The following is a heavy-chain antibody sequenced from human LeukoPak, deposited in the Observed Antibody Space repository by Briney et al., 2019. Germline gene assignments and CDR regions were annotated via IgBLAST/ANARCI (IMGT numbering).Heavy chain of an antibody. J-gene: IGHJ4*02. CDR3: AREGATPFDY. V-gene: IGHV3-48*01. D-gene: IGHD1-26*01. CDR1: GFTFSSYS. CDR2: ISSSSSTI. Sequence: GGSLRLSCAASGFTFSSYSMNWVRQAPGKGPEWVSYISSSSSTIYYADSVKGRFTISRDNAKNSLYLQMNSLRAEDTAVYYCAREGATPFDYWGQGTLVTVSS.